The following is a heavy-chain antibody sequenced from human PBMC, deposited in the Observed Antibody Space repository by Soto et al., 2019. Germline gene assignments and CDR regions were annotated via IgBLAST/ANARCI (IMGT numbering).Heavy chain of an antibody. D-gene: IGHD6-19*01. CDR1: GYTFTSYA. CDR3: ARVWEGYSSGWYPAFDX. J-gene: IGHJ3*01. V-gene: IGHV1-3*01. CDR2: INAGNGNT. Sequence: ASVKVSCKASGYTFTSYAMHWVRQAPGQRLEWMGWINAGNGNTKYSQKFQGRVTITRDTSASTAYMELSSLRSEDTAVYYCARVWEGYSSGWYPAFDXWGQGTMVTVSS.